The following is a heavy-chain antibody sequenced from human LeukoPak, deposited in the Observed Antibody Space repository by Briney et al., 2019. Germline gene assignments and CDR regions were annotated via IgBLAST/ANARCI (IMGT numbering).Heavy chain of an antibody. J-gene: IGHJ4*02. Sequence: GGSLRLSCAASGFAFSSCAISWFRQAPGKGLEWVSGISGSGVTTYYADSVKGRFAISRDNSKNTLYLQLNSLRAEDTALYYCAKKGITVTTTADHWGQGSLVTVSS. CDR2: ISGSGVTT. V-gene: IGHV3-23*01. CDR3: AKKGITVTTTADH. D-gene: IGHD4-17*01. CDR1: GFAFSSCA.